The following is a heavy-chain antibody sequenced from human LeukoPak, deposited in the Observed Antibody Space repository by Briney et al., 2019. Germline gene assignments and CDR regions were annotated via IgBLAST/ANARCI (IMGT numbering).Heavy chain of an antibody. D-gene: IGHD3-22*01. CDR3: ARVRFDYYDSSGYYTFDY. Sequence: ASVKVSCKASGYTFTSYYMHWVRQAPGQGLEWMGIINPSGGSTSYAQKFQGRVTMTRDTSTSTDYMELSSLRSEDTAVYYCARVRFDYYDSSGYYTFDYWGQGTLVTVSS. V-gene: IGHV1-46*01. J-gene: IGHJ4*02. CDR2: INPSGGST. CDR1: GYTFTSYY.